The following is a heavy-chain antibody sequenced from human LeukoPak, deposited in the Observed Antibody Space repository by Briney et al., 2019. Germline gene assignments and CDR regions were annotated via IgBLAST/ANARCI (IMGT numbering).Heavy chain of an antibody. Sequence: GGSLRLSCAASGFTFRSYSMNWGRQAPGKRLEWLSSITSSGSHMYYADSVKGRFTISRDNAKSSLYLQMNSLSAEDTAVYYCASFMTTVTIPDYWGQGTLVTVSS. CDR1: GFTFRSYS. CDR3: ASFMTTVTIPDY. J-gene: IGHJ4*02. CDR2: ITSSGSHM. D-gene: IGHD4-17*01. V-gene: IGHV3-21*01.